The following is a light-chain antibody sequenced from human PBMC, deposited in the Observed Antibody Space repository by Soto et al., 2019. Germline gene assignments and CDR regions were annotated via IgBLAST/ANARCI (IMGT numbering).Light chain of an antibody. CDR3: QQYNNWPSWT. CDR2: GAS. V-gene: IGKV3-15*01. Sequence: EIVMTQSPATLSVSPGERATLSCRAGQNIHTNLAWYQQKPGQAPRLLFYGASTGATGLPARFSGSGSGTEFTLTISSLQSEDFALYYCQQYNNWPSWTFGQGTKV. J-gene: IGKJ1*01. CDR1: QNIHTN.